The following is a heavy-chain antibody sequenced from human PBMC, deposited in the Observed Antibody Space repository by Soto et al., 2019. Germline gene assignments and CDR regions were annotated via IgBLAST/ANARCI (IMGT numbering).Heavy chain of an antibody. V-gene: IGHV4-39*01. CDR3: ARLVGREPLYLGAIWY. Sequence: QLQLQESGPGLVKPSETLSLTCTVSGGSISSSSYYWGWIRQPPGKGLEWIGSIYYSGSTYYNPSLKSRVTISVDTSKNQFSLKLSSVTAADTAVYYCARLVGREPLYLGAIWYWGQGTLVTVSS. CDR2: IYYSGST. D-gene: IGHD1-26*01. CDR1: GGSISSSSYY. J-gene: IGHJ4*02.